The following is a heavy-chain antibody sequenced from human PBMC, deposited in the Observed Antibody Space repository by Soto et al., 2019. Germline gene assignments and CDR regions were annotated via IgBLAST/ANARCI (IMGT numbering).Heavy chain of an antibody. Sequence: ASVKVSCKVSGYTLTELSMHWVLQAPGRGLEWMGGFDPEDGETIYAQKFQGRVTMTEDTSTDTAYMELSSLRSEDTAVYYCATDKSFCSGGSCYSGAFDIWGQGTMVTVSS. CDR3: ATDKSFCSGGSCYSGAFDI. J-gene: IGHJ3*02. CDR2: FDPEDGET. D-gene: IGHD2-15*01. V-gene: IGHV1-24*01. CDR1: GYTLTELS.